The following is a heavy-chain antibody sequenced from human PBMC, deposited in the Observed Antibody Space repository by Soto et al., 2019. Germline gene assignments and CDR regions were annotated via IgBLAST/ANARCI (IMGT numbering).Heavy chain of an antibody. CDR3: ARRAAAGPLNP. CDR1: GFTVSSNY. Sequence: PVGSLRLSCAASGFTVSSNYMSWVRQAPGKGLEWVSVIYSGGSTYYADSVKGRFTISRDNSKNTLYLQMNSLRAEDTAVYYCARRAAAGPLNPCGQRTLVTVSS. CDR2: IYSGGST. D-gene: IGHD6-13*01. J-gene: IGHJ5*02. V-gene: IGHV3-53*01.